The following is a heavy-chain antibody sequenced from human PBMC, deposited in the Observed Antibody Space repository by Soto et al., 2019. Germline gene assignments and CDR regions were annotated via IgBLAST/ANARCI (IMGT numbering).Heavy chain of an antibody. CDR1: GGSFSGYY. J-gene: IGHJ4*02. CDR2: INHSGST. D-gene: IGHD3-16*02. V-gene: IGHV4-34*01. Sequence: SETLSLTCAVYGGSFSGYYWSWIRQPPGKGLEWIGEINHSGSTNYNPSLKSRVTISVDTSKNQFSLKLSSVTAADTAVYYCASSRSYVWGSYRYLGTFDYWGQGTLVTVSS. CDR3: ASSRSYVWGSYRYLGTFDY.